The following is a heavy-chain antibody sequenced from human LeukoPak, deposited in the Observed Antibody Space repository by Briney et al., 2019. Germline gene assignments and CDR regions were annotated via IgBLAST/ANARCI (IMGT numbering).Heavy chain of an antibody. CDR2: INWNGGST. Sequence: PGGSLSLFCALSGFPCDYYGKRCVRHAPGEGLEGVSGINWNGGSTGYADSVKGRFTISRDNAKNSLYLQMNSLRAEDTALYHCARVSTRRLYYFDYWGQGTLVTVSS. D-gene: IGHD1-1*01. V-gene: IGHV3-20*01. J-gene: IGHJ4*02. CDR3: ARVSTRRLYYFDY. CDR1: GFPCDYYG.